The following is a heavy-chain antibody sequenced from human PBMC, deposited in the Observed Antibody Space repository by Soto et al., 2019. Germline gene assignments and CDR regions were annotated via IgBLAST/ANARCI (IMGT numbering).Heavy chain of an antibody. CDR1: GGYFSGYY. D-gene: IGHD1-1*01. J-gene: IGHJ5*02. CDR2: INNSGST. V-gene: IGHV4-34*01. CDR3: WGTTGTTGENGFDP. Sequence: QVQLQQWGAGLLKPSETLSITCAVYGGYFSGYYWSCIRQPAGKGLEWIGEINNSGSTNYNPSLKGRVTISVDTSKNQFSLKLSSVTAADKAVYYCWGTTGTTGENGFDPWGQGTLVTVSS.